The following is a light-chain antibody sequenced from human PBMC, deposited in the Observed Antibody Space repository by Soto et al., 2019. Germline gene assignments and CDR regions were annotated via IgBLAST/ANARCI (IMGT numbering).Light chain of an antibody. Sequence: EIVLTQSPGTLSLSPGERATLSCRASQSVSSNYLAWYQQRPGRAPRLLFYGASSRATSVPDRFSGSGSGTDFTLTISRLEPDDFAVYFCQQYGSPPYTFGQGDKLEIK. CDR1: QSVSSNY. V-gene: IGKV3-20*01. CDR3: QQYGSPPYT. J-gene: IGKJ2*01. CDR2: GAS.